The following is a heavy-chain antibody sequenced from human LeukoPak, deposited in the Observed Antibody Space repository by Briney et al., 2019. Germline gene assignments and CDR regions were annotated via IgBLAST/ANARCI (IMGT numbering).Heavy chain of an antibody. J-gene: IGHJ4*02. Sequence: ASVKVSCKASGYTFTGYAMHWVRQAPGQRLEWMGWINAGNGNTKYSQKFQGRVTITRDTSASTAYMELSSLRSEDTAVYYCARVRAVAAEFDYWGQGTLVTVSS. V-gene: IGHV1-3*01. CDR3: ARVRAVAAEFDY. CDR2: INAGNGNT. D-gene: IGHD6-19*01. CDR1: GYTFTGYA.